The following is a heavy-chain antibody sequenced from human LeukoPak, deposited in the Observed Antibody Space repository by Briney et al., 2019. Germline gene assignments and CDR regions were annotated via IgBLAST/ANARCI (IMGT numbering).Heavy chain of an antibody. CDR1: GFIFSSSA. CDR2: INKGGENT. J-gene: IGHJ4*02. CDR3: AIDPADYYGTNSLDF. Sequence: PGGSLRLSCAASGFIFSSSAMNWVRQAPGKGLEWVSTINKGGENTHYADSVKGRFTISRDNSKNTVYLQVSSLRAEDTALYYCAIDPADYYGTNSLDFWGQGTPVTVSS. D-gene: IGHD3-10*01. V-gene: IGHV3-23*01.